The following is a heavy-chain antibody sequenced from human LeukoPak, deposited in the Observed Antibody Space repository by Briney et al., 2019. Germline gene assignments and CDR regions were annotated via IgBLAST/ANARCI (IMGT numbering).Heavy chain of an antibody. Sequence: GGSLRLSCAASGFTFSSYSMNWVRQAPGKGLEWVSSISSSSSYIYYADSVKGRFTISRDNAKNSLYLQMNSLRAEDTAVYYCARDRTTQYYYDSRGYLWGYWGQGTLVTVSS. CDR3: ARDRTTQYYYDSRGYLWGY. D-gene: IGHD3-22*01. CDR1: GFTFSSYS. CDR2: ISSSSSYI. V-gene: IGHV3-21*01. J-gene: IGHJ4*02.